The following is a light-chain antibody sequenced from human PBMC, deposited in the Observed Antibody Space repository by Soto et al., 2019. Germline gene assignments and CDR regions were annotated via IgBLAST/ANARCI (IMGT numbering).Light chain of an antibody. CDR1: QDISSW. CDR3: QQANSFPGLT. CDR2: AAS. J-gene: IGKJ4*01. Sequence: DIQMTQSPSSVSASVGDRVTITCRASQDISSWLAWYQQQPGKAPKLLIYAASTLQSGVPSRFSGSGSGTDFTLTISSLQPEDFATYYCQQANSFPGLTFGGGIKVEI. V-gene: IGKV1-12*01.